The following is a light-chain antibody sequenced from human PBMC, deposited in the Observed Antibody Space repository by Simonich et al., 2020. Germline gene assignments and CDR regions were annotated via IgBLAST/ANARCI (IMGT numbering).Light chain of an antibody. J-gene: IGKJ3*01. CDR2: DAS. CDR1: QSVSSSY. V-gene: IGKV3D-20*01. CDR3: QQYGSSPEFT. Sequence: EIVLTQSPGTLSLSPGERAPLSCRASQSVSSSYLAWYQQKPGLAPRLLIYDASSRATCIPDRFSGSGSGTDFTLTISRLEPEDFAVYYCQQYGSSPEFTFGPGTKVDIK.